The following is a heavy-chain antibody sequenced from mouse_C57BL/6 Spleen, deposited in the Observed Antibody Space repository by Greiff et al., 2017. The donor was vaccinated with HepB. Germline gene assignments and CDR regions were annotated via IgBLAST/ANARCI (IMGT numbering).Heavy chain of an antibody. J-gene: IGHJ2*01. Sequence: DVKLVESGGGLVKPGGSLKLSCAASGFTFSDYGMHWVRQAPEKGLEWVAYISSGSSTIYYADTVKGRFTISRDNAKNTLFLQMTSLRSEDTAMYYCARRWSYYFDYWGQGTTLTVSS. CDR3: ARRWSYYFDY. V-gene: IGHV5-17*01. D-gene: IGHD2-3*01. CDR1: GFTFSDYG. CDR2: ISSGSSTI.